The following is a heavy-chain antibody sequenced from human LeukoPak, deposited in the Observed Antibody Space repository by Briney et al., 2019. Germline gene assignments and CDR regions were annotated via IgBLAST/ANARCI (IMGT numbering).Heavy chain of an antibody. J-gene: IGHJ4*02. Sequence: SETLSLTCTVSGGSISSSSYYWGWIRQPPGKGLEWFGSIYYSGSTYYNPSLESRVTISVDTSKNQFSLKLSSVTAADTAVYYCARQHGSPSPFDYWGQGTLVTVSS. CDR2: IYYSGST. V-gene: IGHV4-39*01. D-gene: IGHD1-26*01. CDR1: GGSISSSSYY. CDR3: ARQHGSPSPFDY.